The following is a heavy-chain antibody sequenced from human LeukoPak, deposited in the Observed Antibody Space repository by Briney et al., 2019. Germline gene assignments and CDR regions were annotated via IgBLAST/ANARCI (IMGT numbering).Heavy chain of an antibody. D-gene: IGHD6-19*01. V-gene: IGHV3-23*01. CDR2: INEGGEDT. CDR3: AKSGWLDN. CDR1: GFTFSIIG. Sequence: GGSLRLSCAASGFTFSIIGMSWVRQAPGKGLEWVSTINEGGEDTYYANSVKGRFTVSRDNSRNTLYLQMNSLRVEDTAVYYCAKSGWLDNLGQGTLVTVYS. J-gene: IGHJ4*02.